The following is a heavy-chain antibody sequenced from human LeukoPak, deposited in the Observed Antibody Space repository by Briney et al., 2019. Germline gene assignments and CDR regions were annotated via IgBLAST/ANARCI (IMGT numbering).Heavy chain of an antibody. V-gene: IGHV3-23*01. CDR3: ASGGVVYGACCDF. J-gene: IGHJ4*02. CDR1: GITLSHYA. D-gene: IGHD3-16*01. CDR2: ISGSGANI. Sequence: PGGPLRLSCEASGITLSHYAMSWVRQAPGKGLEWVSAISGSGANIYHADFVKGRFTISRDNYKNSLYLQMNSLRVEDTAVYYCASGGVVYGACCDFWGQGTLVTVSS.